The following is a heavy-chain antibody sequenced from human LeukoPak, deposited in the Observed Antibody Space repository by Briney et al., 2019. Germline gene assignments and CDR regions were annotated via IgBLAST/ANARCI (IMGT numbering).Heavy chain of an antibody. J-gene: IGHJ4*02. Sequence: GGSLRLSCAASGFTFSSYSMNWVRQAPGKGLEWVSSISSSSSYIYYADSVKGRFTISRDNAKNSLYLQMNSLRAEDTAVYYCAKDLEVGATREGGLDYWGQGTLVTVSS. CDR1: GFTFSSYS. CDR2: ISSSSSYI. D-gene: IGHD1-26*01. CDR3: AKDLEVGATREGGLDY. V-gene: IGHV3-21*01.